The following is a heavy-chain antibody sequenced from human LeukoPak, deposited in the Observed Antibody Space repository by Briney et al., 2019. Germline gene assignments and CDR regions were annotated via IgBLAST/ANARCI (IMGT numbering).Heavy chain of an antibody. CDR3: AKDLLSYYGSGSPRWFDP. CDR1: GFTFSSHG. J-gene: IGHJ5*02. CDR2: IRYDGGHK. D-gene: IGHD3-10*01. V-gene: IGHV3-30*02. Sequence: GGSLRLSCAASGFTFSSHGMHWVRQAPGKGLEWVAFIRYDGGHKYYGDSVKGRFTISRDNSKNTLYLQMNSLRAEDTAVYYCAKDLLSYYGSGSPRWFDPWGQGTLVTVSS.